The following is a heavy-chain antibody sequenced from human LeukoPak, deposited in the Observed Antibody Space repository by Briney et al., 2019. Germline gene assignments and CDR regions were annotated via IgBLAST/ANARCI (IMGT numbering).Heavy chain of an antibody. CDR3: ARGNWDTAMVDY. V-gene: IGHV3-74*01. CDR2: TNGDGSST. J-gene: IGHJ4*02. Sequence: GGSLRLSCAASGLSFSSYWMDWVRQAPGKGLVWVSRTNGDGSSTSYAGSVKGRFTISRDNAKNTLYLQMNSLRAEDTAVYYCARGNWDTAMVDYWGQGTLVTVSS. CDR1: GLSFSSYW. D-gene: IGHD5-18*01.